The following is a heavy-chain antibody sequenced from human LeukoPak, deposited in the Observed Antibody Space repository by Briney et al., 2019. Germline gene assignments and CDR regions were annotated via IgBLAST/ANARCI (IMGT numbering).Heavy chain of an antibody. D-gene: IGHD3-3*01. CDR1: GYTLTELS. J-gene: IGHJ4*02. CDR3: ARDPDMNYDFWSGYYAGYYFDY. CDR2: FDPEDGET. Sequence: ASVKVSCKVSGYTLTELSMHWVRQAPGKGLEWMGGFDPEDGETIYAQKLQGRVTMTTDTSTSTAYMELRSLRSDDTAVYYCARDPDMNYDFWSGYYAGYYFDYWGQGTLVTVSS. V-gene: IGHV1-24*01.